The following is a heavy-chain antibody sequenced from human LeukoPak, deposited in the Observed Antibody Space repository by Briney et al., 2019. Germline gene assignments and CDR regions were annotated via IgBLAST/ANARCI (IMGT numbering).Heavy chain of an antibody. CDR3: ARGGAYCGGDCYSGFDY. J-gene: IGHJ4*02. CDR1: GGSFSVYY. D-gene: IGHD2-21*02. Sequence: PSETLSLTCAVYGGSFSVYYWSWIRQPPGKGLEWIGETNHSGSTNYNPSLKSRVTISVDTSKNQFSLKLSSVTAADTAVYYCARGGAYCGGDCYSGFDYWGQGTLVTVSS. CDR2: TNHSGST. V-gene: IGHV4-34*01.